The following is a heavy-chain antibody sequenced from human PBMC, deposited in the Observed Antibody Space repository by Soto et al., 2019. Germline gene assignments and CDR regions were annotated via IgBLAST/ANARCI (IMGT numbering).Heavy chain of an antibody. CDR2: ILFDVSYK. D-gene: IGHD3-3*01. J-gene: IGHJ6*02. CDR1: GFTFSSYG. Sequence: GGSLRLSCAASGFTFSSYGMHWVRQAPGKGLEWVAVILFDVSYKFFADSVKGRFTISRDNSKNTLYLQMNSLRAEDTAVYYFAKLCITIFGVVISAPDYYYYGMDVWGQGTTVTVSS. V-gene: IGHV3-30*18. CDR3: AKLCITIFGVVISAPDYYYYGMDV.